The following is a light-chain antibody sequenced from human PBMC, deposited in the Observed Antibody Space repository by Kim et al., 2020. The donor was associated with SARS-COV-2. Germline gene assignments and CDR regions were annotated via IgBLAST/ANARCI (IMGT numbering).Light chain of an antibody. CDR2: DAS. CDR1: QNVRKF. J-gene: IGKJ5*01. Sequence: SVGDRVTISCQASQNVRKFLNWYQQQPGKAPTLLIYDASSLHTGVPSRFSGSGSGTDFTFTITSLQPEDIGTYYCQHYDSLPISFGQGTRLEIK. CDR3: QHYDSLPIS. V-gene: IGKV1-33*01.